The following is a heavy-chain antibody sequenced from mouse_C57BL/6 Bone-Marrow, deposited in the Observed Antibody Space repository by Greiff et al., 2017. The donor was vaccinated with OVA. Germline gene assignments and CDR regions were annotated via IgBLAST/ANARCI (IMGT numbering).Heavy chain of an antibody. CDR1: GFSFNTYA. V-gene: IGHV10-1*01. CDR2: IRSKSNNYAT. Sequence: DVMLVESGGGLVQPKGSLKLSCAASGFSFNTYAMNWVRQAPGKGLEWVARIRSKSNNYATYYADSVKDRFTISRDDSESMLYLQMNNLKTEDTAMYYCVYYGSRGGYWGQGTSVTVSS. D-gene: IGHD1-1*01. CDR3: VYYGSRGGY. J-gene: IGHJ4*01.